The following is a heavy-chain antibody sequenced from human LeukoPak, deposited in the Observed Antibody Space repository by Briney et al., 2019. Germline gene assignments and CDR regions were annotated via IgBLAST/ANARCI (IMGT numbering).Heavy chain of an antibody. CDR1: GDSVSGNSAA. CDR3: ARDSRQYSSGLYCYYYMDV. CDR2: TYYRSKWYN. D-gene: IGHD6-19*01. J-gene: IGHJ6*03. Sequence: SQTLSLTCAISGDSVSGNSAAWNWIRQSPSRGLEWLGRTYYRSKWYNDYAVSVKSRITINPDTSKNQFSLQLNSVTPEDTAVYYCARDSRQYSSGLYCYYYMDVWGKGTAVTVSS. V-gene: IGHV6-1*01.